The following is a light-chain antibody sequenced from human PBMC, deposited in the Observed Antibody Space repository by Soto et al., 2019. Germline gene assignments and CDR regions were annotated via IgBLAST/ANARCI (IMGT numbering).Light chain of an antibody. V-gene: IGLV1-44*01. J-gene: IGLJ1*01. CDR2: NNN. CDR1: SSNIGAGYD. CDR3: AAWDDSLDGFYV. Sequence: QSVLTQPPSGSGAPGERVTISCTGRSSNIGAGYDVHWYQQLPGTAPKLLMCNNNQRPSGVPERFSGSKSGTSASLAIGGLQSEDEADYYCAAWDDSLDGFYVFRSGTKVTVL.